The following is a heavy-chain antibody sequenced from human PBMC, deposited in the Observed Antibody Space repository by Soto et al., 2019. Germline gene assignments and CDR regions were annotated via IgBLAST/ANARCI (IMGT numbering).Heavy chain of an antibody. Sequence: ASVKVSCKASGYIFTSYGITWVRQAPGQGLECMGWISANTGNTRYAQKVRDRVTMTTDTSTSTAYMELRSLRYDDTAVYYCARDVAATSGGMPLDYWGQGTLVTVSS. V-gene: IGHV1-18*01. D-gene: IGHD6-19*01. CDR2: ISANTGNT. CDR3: ARDVAATSGGMPLDY. J-gene: IGHJ4*02. CDR1: GYIFTSYG.